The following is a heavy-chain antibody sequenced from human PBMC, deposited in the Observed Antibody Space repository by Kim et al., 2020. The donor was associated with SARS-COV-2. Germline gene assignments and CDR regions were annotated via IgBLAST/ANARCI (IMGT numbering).Heavy chain of an antibody. V-gene: IGHV4-34*01. Sequence: SETLSLTCAVYGGSFSGYYWSWIRQPPGKGLEWIGEINHSGSTNYNPSLKSRVTISVDTSKNQFSLKLSSATAADTAVYYCARGWYRRYYDSSGYYSNWGQGTLVTVSS. CDR3: ARGWYRRYYDSSGYYSN. D-gene: IGHD3-22*01. CDR2: INHSGST. CDR1: GGSFSGYY. J-gene: IGHJ4*02.